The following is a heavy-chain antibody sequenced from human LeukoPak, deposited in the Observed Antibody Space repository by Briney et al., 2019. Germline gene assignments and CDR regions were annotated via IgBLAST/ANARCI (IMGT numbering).Heavy chain of an antibody. CDR1: GFTFSDYY. Sequence: GGSLRLSCAASGFTFSDYYMSWIRPAPGKGLERGSYISSSGSTIYYADSVKGRSTISRDNAKNSLYLQMNSLRAEDTAVYYCARVGIFGVVKTFDYWGQGTLVTVSS. D-gene: IGHD3-3*02. V-gene: IGHV3-11*01. CDR3: ARVGIFGVVKTFDY. CDR2: ISSSGSTI. J-gene: IGHJ4*02.